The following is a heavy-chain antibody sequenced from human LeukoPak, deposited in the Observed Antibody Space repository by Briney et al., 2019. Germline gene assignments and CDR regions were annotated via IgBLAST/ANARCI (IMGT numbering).Heavy chain of an antibody. Sequence: GGSLRLSCTASGFTFSSYAMSWVRQAPGKGLEWVSFITGSGGGTFFADSVKGRFTISRDNSKNTLYLQMNSLRAEDTAVYYCAKLSSDWYNDCWGQGTLVTVSS. J-gene: IGHJ4*02. D-gene: IGHD6-19*01. CDR3: AKLSSDWYNDC. V-gene: IGHV3-23*01. CDR1: GFTFSSYA. CDR2: ITGSGGGT.